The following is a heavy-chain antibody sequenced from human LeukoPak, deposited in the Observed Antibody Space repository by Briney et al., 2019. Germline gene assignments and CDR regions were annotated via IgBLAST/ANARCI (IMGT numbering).Heavy chain of an antibody. V-gene: IGHV4-30-4*08. Sequence: SETLPLTCTVSGGSISSGDYYWSWIRQPPGKGLEWIGYIYYSGSTYYNPSLKSRVTISVDTSKNQSSLKLSSVTAADTAVYYCAREYCGGDCYSKYYFDYWGQGTLVTVSS. J-gene: IGHJ4*02. D-gene: IGHD2-21*01. CDR2: IYYSGST. CDR3: AREYCGGDCYSKYYFDY. CDR1: GGSISSGDYY.